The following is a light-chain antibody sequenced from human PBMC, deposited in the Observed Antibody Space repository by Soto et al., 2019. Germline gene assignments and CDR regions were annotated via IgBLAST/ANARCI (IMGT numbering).Light chain of an antibody. Sequence: DIQMTQSPSSLSASVGDRVTITCRASQGIGSDLGWYQQKPGKAPKRLIYAASSLQSGVPSRFSGRGSGTEFTLTISSLQPEDFATYYCLQHNSYPPTFGGGKKVEIK. CDR2: AAS. CDR1: QGIGSD. V-gene: IGKV1-17*01. CDR3: LQHNSYPPT. J-gene: IGKJ4*01.